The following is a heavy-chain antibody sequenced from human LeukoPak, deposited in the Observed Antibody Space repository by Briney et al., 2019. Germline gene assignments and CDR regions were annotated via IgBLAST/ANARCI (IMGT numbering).Heavy chain of an antibody. J-gene: IGHJ6*03. CDR1: GFTFSDYF. V-gene: IGHV3-11*04. Sequence: GGSLRLSCAASGFTFSDYFMTWIRQAPGKGLEWVSYISDSGGTIYYADSVKGRFTISRDNAKNSLYLQMNSLRAEDTAVYYCVRGSLASGVVVYYYYYLDVWGKGTTVTVSS. CDR2: ISDSGGTI. CDR3: VRGSLASGVVVYYYYYLDV. D-gene: IGHD3-3*01.